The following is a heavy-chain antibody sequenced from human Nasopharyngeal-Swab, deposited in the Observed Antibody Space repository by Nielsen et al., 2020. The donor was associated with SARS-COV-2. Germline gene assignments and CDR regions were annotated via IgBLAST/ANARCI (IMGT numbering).Heavy chain of an antibody. CDR3: ARDAGWGGKYGSNWFDP. J-gene: IGHJ5*02. CDR1: GFTFSDYY. V-gene: IGHV3-11*04. CDR2: ISSSGSTI. D-gene: IGHD1-26*01. Sequence: GGSLRLSCAASGFTFSDYYMSWIRQAPGKGLEWVSYISSSGSTIYYADSAKGRFTISRDNAKNSLYLQMNSLTPEDTAMYYCARDAGWGGKYGSNWFDPWGQGTLVTVSS.